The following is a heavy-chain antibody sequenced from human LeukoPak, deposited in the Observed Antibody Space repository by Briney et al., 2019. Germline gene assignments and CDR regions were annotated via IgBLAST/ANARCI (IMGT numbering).Heavy chain of an antibody. CDR3: ARDLSSSWYGEYFQH. CDR1: GFTVSSSH. D-gene: IGHD6-13*01. CDR2: ISYDGSNK. J-gene: IGHJ1*01. V-gene: IGHV3-30-3*01. Sequence: GGSLRLSCAASGFTVSSSHMSWVRQAPGKGLEWVAVISYDGSNKYYADSVKGRFTISRDNSKNTLYLQMNSLRAEDTAVYYCARDLSSSWYGEYFQHWGQGTLVTVSS.